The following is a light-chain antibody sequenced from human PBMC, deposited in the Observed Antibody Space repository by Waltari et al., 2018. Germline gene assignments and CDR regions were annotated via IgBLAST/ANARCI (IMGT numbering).Light chain of an antibody. CDR1: SSAAGGSTY. CDR3: SSYAGSNNLV. Sequence: QSALTHPPSASGSPGQSVTISCTGTSSAAGGSTYVSWYQQHPDKAPKLMIYEVSKRPSGVPDRFSGSKSGNTASLTVSGLQAEDEADYYCSSYAGSNNLVFGGGTKLTVL. CDR2: EVS. V-gene: IGLV2-8*01. J-gene: IGLJ3*02.